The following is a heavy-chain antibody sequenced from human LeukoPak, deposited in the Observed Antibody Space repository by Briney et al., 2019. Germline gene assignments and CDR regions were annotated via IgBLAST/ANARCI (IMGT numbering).Heavy chain of an antibody. V-gene: IGHV3-66*01. D-gene: IGHD1-1*01. CDR2: IYSDGST. CDR3: ARGTTGRYNWFDP. CDR1: GFSVSRNY. Sequence: PGGSLRLSCAASGFSVSRNYMSWVRQAPGKGLEWVSVIYSDGSTYYADSVKGRFTISRDNSKNTLYLQMNSLRAEDTAVYYCARGTTGRYNWFDPWGQGTLVTVSS. J-gene: IGHJ5*02.